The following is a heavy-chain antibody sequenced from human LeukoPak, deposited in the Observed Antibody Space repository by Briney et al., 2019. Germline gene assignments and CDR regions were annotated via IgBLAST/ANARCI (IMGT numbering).Heavy chain of an antibody. V-gene: IGHV1-2*04. D-gene: IGHD3-3*01. CDR1: GYTFSGCY. Sequence: GASVKVSCTASGYTFSGCYIHWVRQAPGQGLEWMGRINPDSGGTNYAQKFQGWVTMTRDTSISTAYMELSRLRSDDTAVYYCARTTSTIFGVEYYLDYWGREPWSPSPQ. J-gene: IGHJ4*02. CDR2: INPDSGGT. CDR3: ARTTSTIFGVEYYLDY.